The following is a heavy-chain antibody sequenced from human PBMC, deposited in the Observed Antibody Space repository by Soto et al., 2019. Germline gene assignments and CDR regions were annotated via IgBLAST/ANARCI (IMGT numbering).Heavy chain of an antibody. V-gene: IGHV3-11*01. Sequence: SXSLSCAASGFTFSDYDMSLMRQAPGKGLEWLSYISSSGNTIYYATSVKGRFTISRDNAKNSLSLQMNSLTAEDTAVYYCARRLGFSGVGPSTSNWFDPWGQGTLVTGSS. D-gene: IGHD1-26*01. CDR2: ISSSGNTI. CDR1: GFTFSDYD. J-gene: IGHJ5*02. CDR3: ARRLGFSGVGPSTSNWFDP.